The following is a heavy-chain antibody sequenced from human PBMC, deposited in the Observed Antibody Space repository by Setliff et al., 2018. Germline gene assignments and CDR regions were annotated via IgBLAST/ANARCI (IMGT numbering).Heavy chain of an antibody. V-gene: IGHV4-59*01. D-gene: IGHD5-18*01. J-gene: IGHJ6*02. CDR3: VRDRTAYSYGLDV. CDR1: GVSISSYY. Sequence: SETLSLTCNVSGVSISSYYWSWIRQPPGKGLESIGYIYHNGNTNFNPSLKTRVTMSVDPSKNQFALNLRSVTAADTAVYYCVRDRTAYSYGLDVWAQGTTVTVSS. CDR2: IYHNGNT.